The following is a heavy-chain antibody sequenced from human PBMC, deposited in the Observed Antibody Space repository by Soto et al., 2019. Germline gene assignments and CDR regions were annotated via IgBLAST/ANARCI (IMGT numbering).Heavy chain of an antibody. V-gene: IGHV1-2*02. J-gene: IGHJ6*02. CDR3: AKDAGTTSDGMDV. CDR2: INPNSGCT. D-gene: IGHD1-7*01. Sequence: GASVKVSCKASGYTFTGYYMHWVRQAPGQGLEWMGWINPNSGCTNYAQKFQGRVTMSRNTSTSTAYMELNSLRSEDTTVYYCAKDAGTTSDGMDVWGQGTTVTVSS. CDR1: GYTFTGYY.